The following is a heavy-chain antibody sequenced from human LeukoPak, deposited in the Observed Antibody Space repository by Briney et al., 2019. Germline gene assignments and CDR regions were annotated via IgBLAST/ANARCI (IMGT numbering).Heavy chain of an antibody. CDR2: IFYDGSNT. D-gene: IGHD5-18*01. CDR1: VLTFSSYG. Sequence: VRSLRLSCVGSVLTFSSYGMHWVGAAAGTGRDWLAVIFYDGSNTYHAESVKGPFPITREDSNNTLYLQMNSLRAEDTGIYYCARDPQRSMDVWGQGTTVTVSS. J-gene: IGHJ6*02. V-gene: IGHV3-33*01. CDR3: ARDPQRSMDV.